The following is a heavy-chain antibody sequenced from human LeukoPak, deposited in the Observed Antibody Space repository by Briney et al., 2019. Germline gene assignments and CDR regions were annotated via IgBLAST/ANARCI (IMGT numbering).Heavy chain of an antibody. D-gene: IGHD5-18*01. CDR1: GGSISSYY. CDR3: ARRSSYGYIDY. CDR2: IYTSGST. V-gene: IGHV4-4*09. Sequence: NASETLSLTCTVSGGSISSYYWSWIRQPPGKGLEWIGYIYTSGSTNYNPSLKSRVTISVDTSKNQFSLKLSSVTAADTAVYYCARRSSYGYIDYWGQGTLVTVSS. J-gene: IGHJ4*02.